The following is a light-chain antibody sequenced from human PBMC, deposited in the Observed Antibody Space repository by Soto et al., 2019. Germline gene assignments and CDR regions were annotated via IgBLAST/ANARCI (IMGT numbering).Light chain of an antibody. V-gene: IGKV3-20*01. CDR1: QSVRSNY. Sequence: EIVLTQSPGTLSLSPGERATLSCRASQSVRSNYLAWYQQTPGQAPRLLIYGASSRATGIPDRFSGSGSGTDFSLTISRLEPEDFAVYYCLHYGSSAYTFGQGTTLEIK. CDR3: LHYGSSAYT. J-gene: IGKJ2*01. CDR2: GAS.